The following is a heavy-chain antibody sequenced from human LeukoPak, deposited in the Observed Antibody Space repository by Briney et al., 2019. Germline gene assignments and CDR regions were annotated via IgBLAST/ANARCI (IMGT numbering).Heavy chain of an antibody. J-gene: IGHJ3*02. CDR1: GFTFGDYA. CDR3: TRDWSIAAWGSAFDI. CDR2: IRSKAYGGTT. Sequence: GGSLRLSCTASGFTFGDYAMSWVRQAPGKGLEWVGFIRSKAYGGTTEYAASVKGRFTISRDDSKSIAYLQMNSLKTEDTAVYYCTRDWSIAAWGSAFDIWGQGTMVTVSS. D-gene: IGHD6-6*01. V-gene: IGHV3-49*04.